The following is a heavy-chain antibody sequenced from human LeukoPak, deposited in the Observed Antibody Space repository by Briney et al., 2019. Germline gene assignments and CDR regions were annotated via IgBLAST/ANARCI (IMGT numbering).Heavy chain of an antibody. CDR1: GFTFSDYY. V-gene: IGHV3-11*01. CDR3: ARALLRYFDQTKFDP. Sequence: GGSLRLSCAASGFTFSDYYMSWIRQAPGKGLEWVSYISSSGSTIYYADSVKGRFTISRDNAKNSLYLQMNGLRAEDTAVYYCARALLRYFDQTKFDPWGQGTLVTVSS. J-gene: IGHJ5*02. D-gene: IGHD3-9*01. CDR2: ISSSGSTI.